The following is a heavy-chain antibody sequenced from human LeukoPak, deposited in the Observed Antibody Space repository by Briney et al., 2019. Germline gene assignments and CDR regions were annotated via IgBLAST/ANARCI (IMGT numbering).Heavy chain of an antibody. J-gene: IGHJ4*02. CDR3: GGGRGGWWGGYYFDY. CDR1: GGSVSSGSYY. CDR2: IYYSGST. D-gene: IGHD2-15*01. Sequence: SETLSLTCTVSGGSVSSGSYYWSWIRQPPGKGLEWIGYIYYSGSTYYNPSLKSRVTISVDTSKNQFSLKLSSVTAADTAVYDGGGGRGGWWGGYYFDYWGRGTLVTVSS. V-gene: IGHV4-30-4*08.